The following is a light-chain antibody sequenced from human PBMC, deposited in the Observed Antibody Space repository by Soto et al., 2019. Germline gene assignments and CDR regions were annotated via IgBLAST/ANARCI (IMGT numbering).Light chain of an antibody. J-gene: IGKJ4*01. Sequence: EIVMTQSPATLSVSPGERATLFCRASQSVRSNFLAWYQQKPGQAPRLLIYGASTRATGVPARFSGSGSGTEFTLTISSLQSEDFAVYYCQQYSALPLTVGGGTKVEIK. CDR2: GAS. V-gene: IGKV3-15*01. CDR1: QSVRSN. CDR3: QQYSALPLT.